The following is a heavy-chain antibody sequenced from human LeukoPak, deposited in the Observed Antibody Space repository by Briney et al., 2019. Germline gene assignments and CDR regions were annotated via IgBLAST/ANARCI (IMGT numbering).Heavy chain of an antibody. CDR2: TYHSGNT. J-gene: IGHJ4*02. V-gene: IGHV4-4*02. CDR1: GGSISSSNW. D-gene: IGHD6-13*01. Sequence: PSGTLSLTYAVSGGSISSSNWWSWVRQPPGKGLEWIGETYHSGNTNYNPSLKSRVTMSVDKSKNQFSLKLSSVTAADTAVYYCASALPFQLVHWGQGTLVTVSS. CDR3: ASALPFQLVH.